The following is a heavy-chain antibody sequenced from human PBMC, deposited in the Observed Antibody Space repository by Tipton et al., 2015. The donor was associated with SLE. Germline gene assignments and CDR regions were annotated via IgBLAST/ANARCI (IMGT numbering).Heavy chain of an antibody. CDR3: ARRIVGVSGNFDL. Sequence: LRLSCTVSGGSINSGSYYWSWIRQPAGKGLEWIGRMYTSGSTNYNPSLKSRVTISVDTSKNQFSLKLSSVTAADTAVYYCARRIVGVSGNFDLWGRGTLVTVSS. D-gene: IGHD1-26*01. CDR1: GGSINSGSYY. J-gene: IGHJ2*01. CDR2: MYTSGST. V-gene: IGHV4-61*02.